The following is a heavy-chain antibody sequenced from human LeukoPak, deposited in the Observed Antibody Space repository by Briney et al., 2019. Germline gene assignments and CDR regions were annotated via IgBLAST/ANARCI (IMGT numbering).Heavy chain of an antibody. Sequence: GGSLRLSCAASGFTFSSYSMNWVRQAPGKGLEWVSYISSSSTIYYADSVKGRFTISRDNAKDSLYLQMNSLRDEDTAVYYCARDVYYYDSSGWYWGQGTLVTVSS. CDR1: GFTFSSYS. D-gene: IGHD3-22*01. CDR2: ISSSSTI. J-gene: IGHJ4*02. V-gene: IGHV3-48*02. CDR3: ARDVYYYDSSGWY.